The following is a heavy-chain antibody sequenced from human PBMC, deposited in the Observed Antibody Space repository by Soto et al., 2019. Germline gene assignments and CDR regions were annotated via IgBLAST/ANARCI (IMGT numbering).Heavy chain of an antibody. CDR1: GFTFSPYW. D-gene: IGHD2-8*01. CDR3: ARGSNQDY. J-gene: IGHJ4*02. V-gene: IGHV3-7*03. CDR2: INNDGSEK. Sequence: EVQLVESGGDLVQLGGSLRLSCVASGFTFSPYWMSWVRQAPGRGLQWVATINNDGSEKYYADSVKGRFTISRDNARDSLYLQLTSLRAEDTAIYYCARGSNQDYWGQGTLVAVSS.